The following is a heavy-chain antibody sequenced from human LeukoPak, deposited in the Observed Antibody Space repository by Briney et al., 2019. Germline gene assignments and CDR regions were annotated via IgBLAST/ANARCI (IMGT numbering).Heavy chain of an antibody. J-gene: IGHJ4*02. D-gene: IGHD6-13*01. CDR3: ARGLHRIAVAGKGSHPFDY. V-gene: IGHV3-30*04. CDR2: ISYDGSNK. Sequence: QAGGSLRLSCAASGFTFSSYAMHWVRQAPGKGLEWVAVISYDGSNKYYADSVKGRFTISRDNSKDTLYLQMNSLRAEDTAVYYCARGLHRIAVAGKGSHPFDYWGQGTLVTVSS. CDR1: GFTFSSYA.